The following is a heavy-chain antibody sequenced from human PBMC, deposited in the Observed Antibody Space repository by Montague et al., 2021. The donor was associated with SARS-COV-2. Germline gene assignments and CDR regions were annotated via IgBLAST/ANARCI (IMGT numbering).Heavy chain of an antibody. Sequence: SETLSFTCTVSGGSISSYYWSWIRQPPGKGLEWIGYIYFSGSTDYNPALKSRVTTSVDTSKNQFSLRLSSLTAADTAVYYCARHGRFSVIVNTPRGAFDIWGPGTMVTVSS. J-gene: IGHJ3*02. CDR3: ARHGRFSVIVNTPRGAFDI. D-gene: IGHD3-22*01. CDR2: IYFSGST. CDR1: GGSISSYY. V-gene: IGHV4-59*08.